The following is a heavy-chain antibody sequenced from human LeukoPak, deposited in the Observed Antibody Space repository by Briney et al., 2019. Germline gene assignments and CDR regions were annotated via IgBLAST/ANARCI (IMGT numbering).Heavy chain of an antibody. Sequence: SETLSLTCTVSGGSISSYYWSWIRQSPGKRLEWIGYIYYSGGINYNPSLKSRVTMSLDTSKNQFSLKLSSVTAADTAVYYCARGLSTIRYWGQGTLVTVSS. CDR3: ARGLSTIRY. V-gene: IGHV4-59*01. CDR1: GGSISSYY. J-gene: IGHJ4*02. D-gene: IGHD5-24*01. CDR2: IYYSGGI.